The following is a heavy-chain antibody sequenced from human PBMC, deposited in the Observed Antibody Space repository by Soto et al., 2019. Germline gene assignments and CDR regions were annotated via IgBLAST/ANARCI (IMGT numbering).Heavy chain of an antibody. CDR2: ITPIFGAA. J-gene: IGHJ6*02. D-gene: IGHD6-19*01. Sequence: QVQLVQSGAEVKKPGSSVKVSCKASGGAFRSYTISWVRQAPGQGLEWRGGITPIFGAANYAQKFEGRVTISADKSTTTAYMERSKLTSEDTAGYYCARDEIAVANRVGMDVWGQGTTVIVSS. V-gene: IGHV1-69*06. CDR1: GGAFRSYT. CDR3: ARDEIAVANRVGMDV.